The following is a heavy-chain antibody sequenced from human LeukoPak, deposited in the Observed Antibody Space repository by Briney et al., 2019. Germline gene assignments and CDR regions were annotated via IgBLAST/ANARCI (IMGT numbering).Heavy chain of an antibody. D-gene: IGHD6-13*01. CDR1: GFTFSSYA. CDR3: ARGGSTWYSPIDS. CDR2: IYNDGST. V-gene: IGHV3-53*01. Sequence: QPGGSLRLSCAASGFTFSSYAMHWVRQAPGKGLEWVSVIYNDGSTYYADSVKGRFTISRDNSKNTLYLQMNSLRAEDTAVYYCARGGSTWYSPIDSWGQGTLVTVSS. J-gene: IGHJ4*02.